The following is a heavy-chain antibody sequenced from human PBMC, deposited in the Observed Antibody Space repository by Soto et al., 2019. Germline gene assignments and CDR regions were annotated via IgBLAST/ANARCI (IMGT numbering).Heavy chain of an antibody. Sequence: QVTLKESGPVLVKPTETLTLTCTVSGFSLSNARMGVSWIRQPPGKALEWLAHIFSNDEKSYSTSLKSRLTISKDTSKSQVVLTMTNMDPVDTATYYCARIVIGSSGPARYYYYGMDVWGQGTTVTVSS. J-gene: IGHJ6*02. CDR3: ARIVIGSSGPARYYYYGMDV. V-gene: IGHV2-26*01. CDR2: IFSNDEK. D-gene: IGHD3-16*02. CDR1: GFSLSNARMG.